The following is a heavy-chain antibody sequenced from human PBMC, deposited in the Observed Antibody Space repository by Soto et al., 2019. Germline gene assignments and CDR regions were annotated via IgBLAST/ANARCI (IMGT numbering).Heavy chain of an antibody. CDR2: INHSGST. CDR3: ARDEEQWLVQDYYGMDV. Sequence: QVQLQQWGAGLLKPLETLSLTCAVYGGSFSGYYWSWIRQPPGKGLEWIGEINHSGSTNYNPSLKSRVTISVDTSKNQFSLKLSSVTAADTAVYYCARDEEQWLVQDYYGMDVWGQGTTVTVSS. V-gene: IGHV4-34*01. CDR1: GGSFSGYY. J-gene: IGHJ6*02. D-gene: IGHD6-19*01.